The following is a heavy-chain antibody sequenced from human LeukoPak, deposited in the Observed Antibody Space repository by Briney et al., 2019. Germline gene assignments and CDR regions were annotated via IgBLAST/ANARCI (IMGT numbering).Heavy chain of an antibody. CDR3: AKDREMATITGTFDY. D-gene: IGHD5-24*01. Sequence: GRSLRLSCAASGFTFSSYGMHWVRQAPGKGLEWVAVISYDGSNKYYADSVKGRFTISRDNSKNTLYLQMNSLRAEDTAVYYCAKDREMATITGTFDYWGQGTLVTVSS. CDR1: GFTFSSYG. V-gene: IGHV3-30*18. CDR2: ISYDGSNK. J-gene: IGHJ4*02.